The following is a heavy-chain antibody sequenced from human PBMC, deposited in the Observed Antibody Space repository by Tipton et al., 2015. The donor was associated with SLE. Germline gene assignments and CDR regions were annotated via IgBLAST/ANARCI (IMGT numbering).Heavy chain of an antibody. D-gene: IGHD3-10*01. J-gene: IGHJ5*01. CDR1: GGSISSGSYY. CDR2: IYYSGST. CDR3: ARGGSWFDS. Sequence: TLSLTCTVSGGSISSGSYYWTWIRQPPGKGLEWIGYIYYSGSTNYNPSLKSRVTISVDRSKNQFSLKLTSVTAADTAVYYCARGGSWFDSWGQGTLVTVSS. V-gene: IGHV4-61*01.